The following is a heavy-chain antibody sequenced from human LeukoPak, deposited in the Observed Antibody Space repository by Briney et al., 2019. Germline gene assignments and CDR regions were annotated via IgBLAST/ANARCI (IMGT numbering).Heavy chain of an antibody. CDR3: ARDSAPSYSSRGDNWFDP. V-gene: IGHV4-59*01. CDR1: GGSISSYY. J-gene: IGHJ5*02. CDR2: IYYSGST. Sequence: PSETLSLTCTGSGGSISSYYWSWIRQPPGKGLEGTGYIYYSGSTNYNPSLKSRVTISVDTSKNQFSLKLSSVTAADTAVYYCARDSAPSYSSRGDNWFDPWGQGTLVTVSS. D-gene: IGHD6-19*01.